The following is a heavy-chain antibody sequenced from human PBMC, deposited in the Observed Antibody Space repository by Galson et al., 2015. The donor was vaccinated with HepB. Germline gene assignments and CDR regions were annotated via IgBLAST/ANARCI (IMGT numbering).Heavy chain of an antibody. CDR3: ASRQYYYGSGGFDY. Sequence: SVKVSCKASGYTFTSYGISWVRQAPGQRLEWMGWINAGNGNTKYSQKFQGRVTITRDTSASTAYMELSSLRSEDTAVYYCASRQYYYGSGGFDYWGQGTLVTVSS. J-gene: IGHJ4*02. D-gene: IGHD3-10*01. CDR2: INAGNGNT. V-gene: IGHV1-3*01. CDR1: GYTFTSYG.